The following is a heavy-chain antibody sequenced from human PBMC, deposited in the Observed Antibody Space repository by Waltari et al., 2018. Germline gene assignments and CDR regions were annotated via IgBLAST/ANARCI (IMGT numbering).Heavy chain of an antibody. CDR2: IYSGGSST. Sequence: EVQLLESGGGLVQPGGSLRLSCAASGFTFSSYAMSWVRQAPGKGLEWVSVIYSGGSSTYYADSVKGRFTISRDNSKNTLYLQMNSLRAEDTAVYYCARRRYGSGSYHFDYWGQGTLVTVSS. CDR3: ARRRYGSGSYHFDY. V-gene: IGHV3-23*03. J-gene: IGHJ4*02. CDR1: GFTFSSYA. D-gene: IGHD3-10*01.